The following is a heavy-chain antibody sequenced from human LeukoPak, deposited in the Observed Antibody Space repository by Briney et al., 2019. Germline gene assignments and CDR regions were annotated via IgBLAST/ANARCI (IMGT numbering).Heavy chain of an antibody. CDR3: ARDLRDGNTDLGY. CDR1: GFTFDDYG. D-gene: IGHD1/OR15-1a*01. J-gene: IGHJ4*02. Sequence: GGSLRLSCAASGFTFDDYGMSWVRQVPGKGLEWVSGINWNGDSTGYADSVEGRFTISRDNAKNSLYLQMNSLRAEDTAVYYCARDLRDGNTDLGYWGQGTLVTVSS. V-gene: IGHV3-20*04. CDR2: INWNGDST.